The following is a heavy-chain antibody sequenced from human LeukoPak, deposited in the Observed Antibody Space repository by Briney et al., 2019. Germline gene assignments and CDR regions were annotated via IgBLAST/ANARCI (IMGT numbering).Heavy chain of an antibody. D-gene: IGHD6-19*01. CDR3: ARRVPGYSSGWYYFDY. CDR2: IYYSGST. V-gene: IGHV4-59*01. J-gene: IGHJ4*02. CDR1: GGSISSNY. Sequence: SETLSLTCTVSGGSISSNYWSWIRQPPGKGLEWVGYIYYSGSTNYIPSLKSRVTISVDTSKNQFSLKLSSVTAADTAVYYCARRVPGYSSGWYYFDYWGQGTLVTVSS.